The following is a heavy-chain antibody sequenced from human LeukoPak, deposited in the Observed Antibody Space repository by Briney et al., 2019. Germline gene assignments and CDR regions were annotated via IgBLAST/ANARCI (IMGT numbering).Heavy chain of an antibody. V-gene: IGHV3-30*04. CDR2: ISYDGSNK. J-gene: IGHJ5*02. CDR1: GFTFSSYA. D-gene: IGHD5-18*01. CDR3: AREDVDTAMGA. Sequence: QPGGSLRLSCAASGFTFSSYAMYWVRQAPGKGLEWVAVISYDGSNKYYADSVKGRFTISRDNSKNTLYLQMNSLRAEDTAVYYCAREDVDTAMGAWGQGTLVTVSS.